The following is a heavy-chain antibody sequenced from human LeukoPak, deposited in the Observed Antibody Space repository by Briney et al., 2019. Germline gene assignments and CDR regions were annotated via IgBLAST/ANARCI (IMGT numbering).Heavy chain of an antibody. CDR1: GYTFSGTGWY. J-gene: IGHJ4*02. D-gene: IGHD3-10*01. Sequence: ASVTVSCKASGYTFSGTGWYLYWLRQAPGQGLECMGWIHPNNGDTAYAQKFEGRVAMTRDTSISTAYMELRRLRPDDTAMYFCARDGPAQMVDLDYWGQGTLVTVSS. CDR2: IHPNNGDT. V-gene: IGHV1-2*02. CDR3: ARDGPAQMVDLDY.